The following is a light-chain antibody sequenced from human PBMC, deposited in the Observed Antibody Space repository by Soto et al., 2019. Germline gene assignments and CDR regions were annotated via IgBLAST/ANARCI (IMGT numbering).Light chain of an antibody. CDR2: EGS. J-gene: IGLJ1*01. CDR1: SSDVGSYNL. V-gene: IGLV2-23*01. Sequence: QSVLTQPASVSGSPGQSITISCTGTSSDVGSYNLVSWYQQHPGKAPKLMIYEGSKRPSGVSNRFSGSKSGYTASLTISGLQAEDEADYYCCPYAGSSTFYYVFGTGTKVTVL. CDR3: CPYAGSSTFYYV.